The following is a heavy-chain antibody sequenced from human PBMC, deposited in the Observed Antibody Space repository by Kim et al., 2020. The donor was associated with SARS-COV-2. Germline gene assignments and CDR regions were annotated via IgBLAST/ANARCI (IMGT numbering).Heavy chain of an antibody. J-gene: IGHJ3*02. D-gene: IGHD3-22*01. CDR2: IIPIFGTA. CDR3: ARDLPGPSYYYDSSGYPDAFDI. CDR1: GGTFSSYA. Sequence: SVKVSCKASGGTFSSYAISWVRQAPGQGLEWMGGIIPIFGTANYAQKFQGRVTITADESTSTAYMELSSLRSEDTAVYYCARDLPGPSYYYDSSGYPDAFDIWGQGTMVTVSS. V-gene: IGHV1-69*13.